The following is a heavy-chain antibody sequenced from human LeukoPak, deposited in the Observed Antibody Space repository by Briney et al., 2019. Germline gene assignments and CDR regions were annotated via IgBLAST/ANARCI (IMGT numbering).Heavy chain of an antibody. V-gene: IGHV1-2*02. CDR1: GYTFTGYY. CDR2: INPNSGGT. J-gene: IGHJ4*02. CDR3: ARVLSYYDSSGPFDY. D-gene: IGHD3-22*01. Sequence: ASVKVSCKASGYTFTGYYMHWVRQAPGQGLEWMGWINPNSGGTNYAQKFQGRVTMTRDTSIGTAYMELSRLRSDDTAVYYCARVLSYYDSSGPFDYWGQGTLVTVSS.